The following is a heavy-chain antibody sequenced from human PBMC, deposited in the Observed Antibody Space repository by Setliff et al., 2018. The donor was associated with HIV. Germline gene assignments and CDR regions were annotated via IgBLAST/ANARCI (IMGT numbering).Heavy chain of an antibody. Sequence: ASVKVSCKSSGDTLTDYYMHWVRQAPGQGFEWMGWINPNRGDTNYAQKFQGRVTMTRDPSISTVYMELSGLRSDDTAVYYCARDRTQQNWGSRGYYYMDVWGNGTTVTVSS. CDR2: INPNRGDT. CDR3: ARDRTQQNWGSRGYYYMDV. CDR1: GDTLTDYY. J-gene: IGHJ6*03. D-gene: IGHD7-27*01. V-gene: IGHV1-2*02.